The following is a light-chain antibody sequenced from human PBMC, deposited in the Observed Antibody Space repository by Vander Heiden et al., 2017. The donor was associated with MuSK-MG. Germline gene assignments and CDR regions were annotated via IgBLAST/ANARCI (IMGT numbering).Light chain of an antibody. CDR3: QQYDSYSRT. V-gene: IGKV1-5*03. CDR2: KAS. Sequence: DIQMTQSPSTLSASVGDRVTITCRASQSVSSWLAWYQQKPGKAPNLLIYKASTLESGVPSRFSGSGSGTEFTLTISSLQPDDFATYYCQQYDSYSRTFGQGTKVXIK. CDR1: QSVSSW. J-gene: IGKJ1*01.